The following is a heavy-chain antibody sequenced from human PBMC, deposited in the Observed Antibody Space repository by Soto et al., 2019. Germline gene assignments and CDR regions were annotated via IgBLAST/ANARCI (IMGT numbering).Heavy chain of an antibody. CDR1: GFTFRSYG. Sequence: QVQLVESGGGVVQPGKSLRLSCAAAGFTFRSYGVHWVRQAPGKGLEWVAVISHDGSNAYYADAVNGRFTISRDNAKNTVYLQMNSLRAEDTAVYYCAKQGIEVAGTDYFDYWGQGALVTVAS. CDR2: ISHDGSNA. CDR3: AKQGIEVAGTDYFDY. J-gene: IGHJ4*02. V-gene: IGHV3-30*18. D-gene: IGHD6-19*01.